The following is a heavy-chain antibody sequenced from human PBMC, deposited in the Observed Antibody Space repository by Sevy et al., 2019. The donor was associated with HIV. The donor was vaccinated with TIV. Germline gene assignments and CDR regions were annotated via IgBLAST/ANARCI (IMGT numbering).Heavy chain of an antibody. J-gene: IGHJ5*02. CDR1: GFTFISYA. Sequence: GGSPKLSFAASGFTFISYARHGVGRAPGRGREGWPDKIKEGTKKYNADSVKGRFTISRDNSKNTLYLQMNSLRAEDTAVYYCARDQHDYAGNVRTGWFDPWGQGTLVTVSS. CDR2: KIKEGTKK. V-gene: IGHV3-30-3*01. D-gene: IGHD4-17*01. CDR3: ARDQHDYAGNVRTGWFDP.